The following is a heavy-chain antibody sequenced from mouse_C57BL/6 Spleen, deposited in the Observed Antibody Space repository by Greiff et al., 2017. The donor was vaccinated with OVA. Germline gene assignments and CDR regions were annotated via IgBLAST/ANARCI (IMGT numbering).Heavy chain of an antibody. CDR2: IDPSDSET. J-gene: IGHJ2*01. CDR3: ARWGYGSSYVGNY. V-gene: IGHV1-52*01. D-gene: IGHD1-1*01. Sequence: VQLQQPGAELVRPGSSVKLSCKASGYTFTSYWMHWVKQRPIQGLEWIGNIDPSDSETHYNQKFKDKATLTVDKSSSTAYMQLSSLTSEVSAVYYCARWGYGSSYVGNYWGQGTTLTVSS. CDR1: GYTFTSYW.